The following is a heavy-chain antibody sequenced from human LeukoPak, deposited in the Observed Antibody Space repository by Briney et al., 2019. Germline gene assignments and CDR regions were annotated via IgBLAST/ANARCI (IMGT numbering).Heavy chain of an antibody. Sequence: GGSLRLSCATSGFTFSTYAMSWVRQPPGKGLEWVSALNHGGGSTYYADSVKGRFTIFRDNSKNTLYLQISSLRGEDTAVYYCAKGKYSSGGVPDYWGQGTLVTVSS. V-gene: IGHV3-23*01. CDR3: AKGKYSSGGVPDY. CDR1: GFTFSTYA. J-gene: IGHJ4*02. D-gene: IGHD6-19*01. CDR2: LNHGGGST.